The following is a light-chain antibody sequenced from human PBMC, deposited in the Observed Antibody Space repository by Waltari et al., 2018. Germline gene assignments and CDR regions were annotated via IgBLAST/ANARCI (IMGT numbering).Light chain of an antibody. CDR2: EVS. Sequence: QSALTQHPSVSGSPGQSVTISCTGSNSDVGAYYRVSWYQQSPGPAPKVVIYEVSNRPSGVPDRFSGSKSGNTASLTISGLQAEDEADYYCASYTPSSALVFGGGTKVTVL. CDR1: NSDVGAYYR. J-gene: IGLJ2*01. V-gene: IGLV2-18*02. CDR3: ASYTPSSALV.